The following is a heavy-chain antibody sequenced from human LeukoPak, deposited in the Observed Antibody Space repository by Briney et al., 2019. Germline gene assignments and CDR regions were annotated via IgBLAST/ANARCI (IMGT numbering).Heavy chain of an antibody. CDR1: GGSFSGYY. CDR2: INHSGST. Sequence: PSETLSLTCAVYGGSFSGYYWSWIRQPPGKGLEWIGEINHSGSTNYNPSLKSRVTISVDTSKNQFSLKLSSVTAADTALYYCASLGISGTTWDWFDPWGQGTLVTVSS. CDR3: ASLGISGTTWDWFDP. J-gene: IGHJ5*02. V-gene: IGHV4-34*01. D-gene: IGHD1-7*01.